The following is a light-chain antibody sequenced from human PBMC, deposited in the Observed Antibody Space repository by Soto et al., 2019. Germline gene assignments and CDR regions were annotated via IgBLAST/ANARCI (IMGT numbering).Light chain of an antibody. CDR2: DAS. CDR1: QSISSW. Sequence: DIQMTQSPSTLSASVGDRVTITCRARQSISSWLAWYQQKPGKAPKLLIYDASSLESGVPSRFSGSGSGTEFTLTISSLQPDDFATYYCQKYNTSYSFGQGTKLEMK. J-gene: IGKJ2*03. CDR3: QKYNTSYS. V-gene: IGKV1-5*01.